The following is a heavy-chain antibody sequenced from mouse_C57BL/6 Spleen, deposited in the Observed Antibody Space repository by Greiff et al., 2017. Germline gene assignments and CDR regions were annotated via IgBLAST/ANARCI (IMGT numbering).Heavy chain of an antibody. CDR2: ISGGGGNT. J-gene: IGHJ2*01. Sequence: EVKLMESGGGLVKPGGSLKLSCAASGFTFSSYTMSWVRQTPEKRLEWVATISGGGGNTYYPDSVKGRFTISRDNDKNTLYLQMSSLRSEDTALFYCSIPFMVTTGFDYWGQGTTLTVSS. D-gene: IGHD2-2*01. CDR3: SIPFMVTTGFDY. V-gene: IGHV5-9*01. CDR1: GFTFSSYT.